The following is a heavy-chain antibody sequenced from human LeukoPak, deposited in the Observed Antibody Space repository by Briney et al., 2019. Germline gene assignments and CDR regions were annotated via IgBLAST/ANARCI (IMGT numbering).Heavy chain of an antibody. CDR2: LNPNSGGT. V-gene: IGHV1-2*02. D-gene: IGHD2-2*01. Sequence: ASVKVSCKASRYTFTGYYMHWVRQAPRQGLEWMGWLNPNSGGTNYAPKFQGRVTMTRDTSISTDYMELSRLRSDDSAVYYCARADIVVVPAADFDYWGQGTLVTVSS. CDR3: ARADIVVVPAADFDY. J-gene: IGHJ4*02. CDR1: RYTFTGYY.